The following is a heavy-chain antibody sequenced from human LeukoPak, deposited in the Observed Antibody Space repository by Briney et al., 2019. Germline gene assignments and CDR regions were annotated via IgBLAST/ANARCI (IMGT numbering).Heavy chain of an antibody. J-gene: IGHJ5*02. V-gene: IGHV3-30-3*01. D-gene: IGHD2-2*02. CDR1: GFTFTSYD. Sequence: GGSLRLSCAASGFTFTSYDIHWVRQAPGKGLEWVAVISSDGSSKYYADSVKGRFTISRDNSKNTLYLQMNSLRAEDTAVYYCAKDSDHIVVVPAAIGWFDPWGQGTLVTVSS. CDR3: AKDSDHIVVVPAAIGWFDP. CDR2: ISSDGSSK.